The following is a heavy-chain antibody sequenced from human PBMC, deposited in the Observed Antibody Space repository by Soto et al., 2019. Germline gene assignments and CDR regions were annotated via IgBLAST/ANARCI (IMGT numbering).Heavy chain of an antibody. CDR2: VNSDGDTT. CDR1: GFTFRNYW. J-gene: IGHJ6*03. D-gene: IGHD3-3*01. CDR3: AKAAYDFWSGDYYYMDV. V-gene: IGHV3-74*01. Sequence: GGSLRLSCAASGFTFRNYWMHWVRQAPGKGLVWVSRVNSDGDTTYYADSVKGRFTISRDNAKNSLYLQMNSLRAEDTALYYCAKAAYDFWSGDYYYMDVWGKGTTVTVSS.